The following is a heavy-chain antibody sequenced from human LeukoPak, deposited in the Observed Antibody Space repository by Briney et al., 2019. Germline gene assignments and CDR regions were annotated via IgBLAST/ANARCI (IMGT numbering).Heavy chain of an antibody. D-gene: IGHD3-22*01. J-gene: IGHJ4*02. V-gene: IGHV3-23*01. CDR3: AKSHYDSSGYYFFDS. CDR1: GITLSHYG. Sequence: AGSLRLSCAVSGITLSHYGMSWVRQAPGKGLEWGSAISTGGGSTYYADSVQGRFTISRDNSKSTLYLQMNSLRAEDTAVYYCAKSHYDSSGYYFFDSWGQGTLVTVSS. CDR2: ISTGGGST.